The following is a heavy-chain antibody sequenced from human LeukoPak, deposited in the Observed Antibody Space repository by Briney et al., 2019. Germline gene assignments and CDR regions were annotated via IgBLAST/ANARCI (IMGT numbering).Heavy chain of an antibody. V-gene: IGHV6-1*01. CDR3: AREALPIAAAGNYYYYGMDV. Sequence: SQTLSLTCAISGDSVSSNSAAWNWIRQSPSRGLEWLGRTYYRSKWYNDYAVSVKSRITINPDTSKNQFSLQLNSVTPEDTAVYYCAREALPIAAAGNYYYYGMDVWGQGTTVTVSS. D-gene: IGHD6-13*01. J-gene: IGHJ6*02. CDR1: GDSVSSNSAA. CDR2: TYYRSKWYN.